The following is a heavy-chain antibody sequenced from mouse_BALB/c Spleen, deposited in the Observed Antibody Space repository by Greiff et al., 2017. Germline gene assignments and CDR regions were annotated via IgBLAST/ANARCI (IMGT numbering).Heavy chain of an antibody. J-gene: IGHJ2*01. CDR3: TRVREGEDYFDY. CDR2: IYPGNSDT. V-gene: IGHV1-5*01. CDR1: GYSFTSYW. Sequence: EVQLQESGTVLARPGASVKMSCKASGYSFTSYWMHWVKQRPGQGLEWIGAIYPGNSDTSYNQKFKGKAKLTAVTSASTAYMELSSLTNEDSAVYYCTRVREGEDYFDYWGQGTTLTVSS.